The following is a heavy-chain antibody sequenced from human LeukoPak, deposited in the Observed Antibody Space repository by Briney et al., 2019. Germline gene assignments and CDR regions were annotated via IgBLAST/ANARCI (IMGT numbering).Heavy chain of an antibody. CDR2: INHSGST. CDR1: GGSFSGFY. V-gene: IGHV4-34*01. CDR3: ARKVVAWELPSAFDY. J-gene: IGHJ4*02. Sequence: SETLSLTCAVYGGSFSGFYCSWIRQPPGKGLEWIGEINHSGSTNYNPSLKSRVTISVDTSKNQFSLKLSSVTAADTAVYYCARKVVAWELPSAFDYWGQGTLVTVSS. D-gene: IGHD1-26*01.